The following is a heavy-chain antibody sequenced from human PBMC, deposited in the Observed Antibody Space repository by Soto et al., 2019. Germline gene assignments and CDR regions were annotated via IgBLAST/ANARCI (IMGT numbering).Heavy chain of an antibody. CDR1: GGSINSGSYY. CDR2: IYYTGST. CDR3: ARVVRDSSGYYYEDY. V-gene: IGHV4-31*03. D-gene: IGHD3-22*01. Sequence: QVQLQESGPGLVKPSQTLSLTCTVSGGSINSGSYYWSWIRQHPGKGLEWIGYIYYTGSTYYSPSLKSRLTVSVDTSKNQFSLRLSSVTAADTAVYYCARVVRDSSGYYYEDYWGQGTRVTVSS. J-gene: IGHJ4*02.